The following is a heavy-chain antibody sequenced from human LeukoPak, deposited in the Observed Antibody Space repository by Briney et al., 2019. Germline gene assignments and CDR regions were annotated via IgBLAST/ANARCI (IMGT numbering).Heavy chain of an antibody. CDR3: AKGGEICSGGSCSPGY. CDR1: GFIFSSYG. V-gene: IGHV3-30*18. CDR2: LSSDGSNK. D-gene: IGHD2-15*01. Sequence: GGSLRLSCAASGFIFSSYGMHWVRQAPGKGLEWVAVLSSDGSNKYYTDSVKGRFTISRDNSKDTLYLQMNSLRVEDTALYYCAKGGEICSGGSCSPGYWGQGTLVTVSS. J-gene: IGHJ4*02.